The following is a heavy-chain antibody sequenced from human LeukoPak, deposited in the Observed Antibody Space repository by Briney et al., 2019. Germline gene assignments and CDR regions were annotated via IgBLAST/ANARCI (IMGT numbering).Heavy chain of an antibody. CDR1: GGSISRTNYY. V-gene: IGHV4-39*01. J-gene: IGHJ3*02. D-gene: IGHD6-19*01. CDR3: ARRYSSGWYGEAFDI. Sequence: SSETLSLTCPLSGGSISRTNYYWDWIRQPPGKGLEWIGNVHYSWRTYYNPSLKSRVTISVDTSKNQFSLNLSSVTAADTAVYYCARRYSSGWYGEAFDIWGQGTRVTVSS. CDR2: VHYSWRT.